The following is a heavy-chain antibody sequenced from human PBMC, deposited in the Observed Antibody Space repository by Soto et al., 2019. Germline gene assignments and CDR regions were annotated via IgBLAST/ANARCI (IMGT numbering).Heavy chain of an antibody. CDR1: GGTFVRHV. V-gene: IGHV1-69*09. CDR3: STPACAATWGPPSHNLDH. CDR2: INPLSGIS. D-gene: IGHD3-16*01. Sequence: QVQLVQSGAEVKKPESSVKVSCKTSGGTFVRHVISWVRQAPGQGPEWMGKINPLSGISNYAQKFQDRVTFTADNDSSTDYMELGNLRSGGKAGYYCSTPACAATWGPPSHNLDHWGQGTLVTVSS. J-gene: IGHJ4*02.